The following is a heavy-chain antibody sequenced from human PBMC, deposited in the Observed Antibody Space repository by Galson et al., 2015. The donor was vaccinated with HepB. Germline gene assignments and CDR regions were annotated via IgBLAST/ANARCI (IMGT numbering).Heavy chain of an antibody. CDR3: AREWGDIVVVTAAMGYHYYGMDV. J-gene: IGHJ6*02. CDR1: GYTFTSNA. Sequence: SVKVSCKASGYTFTSNAIRRVRQAPGQRLEWMGWIRAYNGYTDYAQNLQGRVTMTTDTSTSTAYMELRSLRSDDTAVYYCAREWGDIVVVTAAMGYHYYGMDVCVQWTTFTVSS. D-gene: IGHD2-2*01. V-gene: IGHV1-18*01. CDR2: IRAYNGYT.